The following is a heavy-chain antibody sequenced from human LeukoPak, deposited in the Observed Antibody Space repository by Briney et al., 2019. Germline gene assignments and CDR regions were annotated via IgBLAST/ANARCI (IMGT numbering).Heavy chain of an antibody. J-gene: IGHJ1*01. D-gene: IGHD2-15*01. CDR2: IYSGGSI. Sequence: GGSLRLSCAASGFTFSSYSTNWVRQAPGKGLEWVSLIYSGGSIYYADSVKGRFTISRDNSKNTLYLQMNSLRAEDTAVYYCAREYCSGGSCPGYFQHWGQGTLVTVSS. CDR1: GFTFSSYS. V-gene: IGHV3-66*01. CDR3: AREYCSGGSCPGYFQH.